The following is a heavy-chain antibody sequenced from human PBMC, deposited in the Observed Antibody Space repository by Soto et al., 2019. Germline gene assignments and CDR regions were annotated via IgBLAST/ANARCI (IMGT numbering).Heavy chain of an antibody. D-gene: IGHD3-22*01. Sequence: SETLSLTCAVYGGSFSGYYWSWIRQPPGKGLEWIGEINHSGNTNYNPSLKSRVTISVDTFKNQFTLKLSSVTAADTAVYYCARGLRYYDSTINSYFDYWGQETLVTVSS. CDR1: GGSFSGYY. J-gene: IGHJ4*02. V-gene: IGHV4-34*01. CDR2: INHSGNT. CDR3: ARGLRYYDSTINSYFDY.